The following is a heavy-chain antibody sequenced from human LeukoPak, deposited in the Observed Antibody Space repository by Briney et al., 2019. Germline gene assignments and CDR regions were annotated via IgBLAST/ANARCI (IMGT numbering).Heavy chain of an antibody. J-gene: IGHJ4*02. V-gene: IGHV4-59*01. CDR1: GGSISSYS. D-gene: IGHD3-16*01. Sequence: SETLSLTCTVSGGSISSYSWSWIRQPPGNGLEWIGYIYYSGSTNYNPSLKSRVTISVDTSKNQFSLKLSSVTAADTAVYYCARGEEVGGGDYFFDYWGQGTLVTVSS. CDR3: ARGEEVGGGDYFFDY. CDR2: IYYSGST.